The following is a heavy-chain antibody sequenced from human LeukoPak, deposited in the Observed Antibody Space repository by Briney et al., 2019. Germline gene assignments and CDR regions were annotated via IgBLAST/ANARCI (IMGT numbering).Heavy chain of an antibody. D-gene: IGHD3-10*01. CDR2: IWYDGSEK. CDR1: GFTFSSYD. V-gene: IGHV3-33*01. Sequence: PGGSLRLSCAASGFTFSSYDMHWVRQAPGKGLEWVAVIWYDGSEKYYADSVKGRLTISRDNSKNTLYLQMNSLRADDTAVYYCARDGYYGSGRPFDYWGQGALVSVSS. J-gene: IGHJ4*02. CDR3: ARDGYYGSGRPFDY.